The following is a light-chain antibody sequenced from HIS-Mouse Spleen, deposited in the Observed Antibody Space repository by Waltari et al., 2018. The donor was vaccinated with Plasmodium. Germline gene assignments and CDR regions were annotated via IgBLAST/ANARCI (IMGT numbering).Light chain of an antibody. CDR2: DAS. CDR1: QSVSSY. V-gene: IGKV3-11*01. CDR3: QQRSNWPRVLT. J-gene: IGKJ4*01. Sequence: EIVLTQSPATLSLSPGERATLSCRASQSVSSYLAWYQQKHCQAPRLLIYDASNRATGLPARFSGSGSGTDFTLTISSLEPEDFAVYYCQQRSNWPRVLTFGGGTKVEIK.